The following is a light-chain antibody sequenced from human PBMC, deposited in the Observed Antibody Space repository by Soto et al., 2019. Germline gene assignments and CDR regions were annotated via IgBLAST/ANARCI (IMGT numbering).Light chain of an antibody. CDR2: GAS. J-gene: IGKJ1*01. CDR3: QQSYSTPRT. CDR1: QTVSSD. Sequence: EKVITQSPCTLSVSPGERATLSCRASQTVSSDLAWYQQKPGQAPRLLIYGASTRATGIPARFSGSGSGTDFTLTISSLQPEDFATYYCQQSYSTPRTFGQGTKVDIK. V-gene: IGKV3-15*01.